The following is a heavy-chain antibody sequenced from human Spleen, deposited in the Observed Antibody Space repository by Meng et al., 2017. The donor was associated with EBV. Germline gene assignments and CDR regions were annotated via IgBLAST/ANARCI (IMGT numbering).Heavy chain of an antibody. CDR2: IYWDDDK. CDR3: AHRPLATIHFDY. Sequence: QFNLEEAGPTLVKPTQTITLTCTFFGVSVSTNGVGVGWIRQPPGKALEWLALIYWDDDKRYSPSLKSRLTITKDTSKNQVVLTMTNMDPVDTATYYCAHRPLATIHFDYWGQGTLVTVSS. D-gene: IGHD5-12*01. CDR1: GVSVSTNGVG. J-gene: IGHJ4*02. V-gene: IGHV2-5*02.